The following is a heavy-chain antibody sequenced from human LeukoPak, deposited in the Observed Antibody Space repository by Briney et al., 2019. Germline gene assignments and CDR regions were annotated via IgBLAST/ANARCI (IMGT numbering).Heavy chain of an antibody. J-gene: IGHJ4*02. CDR1: GFTFSSYS. Sequence: GGSLRLSCAASGFTFSSYSMNWVRQAPGKGLEWVSSISSSSSYIYYAESVKGRYTLSRDTAKKSQYLEMNSLRAEDTAVYYCARGGEVTLYYFDYWGQGTLVTVSS. D-gene: IGHD4-11*01. CDR2: ISSSSSYI. V-gene: IGHV3-21*01. CDR3: ARGGEVTLYYFDY.